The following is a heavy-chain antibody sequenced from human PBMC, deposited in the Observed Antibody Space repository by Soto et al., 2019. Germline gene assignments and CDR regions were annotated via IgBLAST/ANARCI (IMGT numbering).Heavy chain of an antibody. CDR1: GGSFSGYY. CDR2: SNHSEST. CDR3: ARGGYYGGADAFNI. Sequence: QVQLQVRGAGLLKPSETLSLTCAVYGGSFSGYYWSWIRQPPGKGLEWIGESNHSESTNYNPSLKMRVTISVDTSKDQFSLKLSSVTAADTIVYYCARGGYYGGADAFNIWGQGTMVSVSS. J-gene: IGHJ3*02. D-gene: IGHD4-17*01. V-gene: IGHV4-34*01.